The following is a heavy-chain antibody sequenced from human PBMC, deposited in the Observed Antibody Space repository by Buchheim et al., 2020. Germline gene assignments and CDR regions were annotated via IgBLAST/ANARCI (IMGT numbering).Heavy chain of an antibody. V-gene: IGHV4-59*01. CDR1: GGSISSYY. J-gene: IGHJ4*02. Sequence: QVQLQESGPGLVKPSETLSLTCTVSGGSISSYYWSWIRQPPGKGLEWIGYIYYSGSTNYNPSLKSRVTISVDTSKNQFSLKLSSVTAADKAVYYCAREMTTAQYYDSSGFDYWGQGTL. CDR3: AREMTTAQYYDSSGFDY. D-gene: IGHD3-22*01. CDR2: IYYSGST.